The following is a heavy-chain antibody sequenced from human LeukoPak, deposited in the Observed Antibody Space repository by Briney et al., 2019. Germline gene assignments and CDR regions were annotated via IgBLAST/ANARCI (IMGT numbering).Heavy chain of an antibody. CDR2: MSGSGGTT. V-gene: IGHV3-23*01. Sequence: GGSLRLSCAASGFTFSSYAMNCGREAPGKGVERVSAMSGSGGTTYYADSVKGRFTISRDNSKNTMYLQMNSLRAEDTAVYYCAREGLQWYRDAFDIWGQGTMVTVSS. CDR3: AREGLQWYRDAFDI. J-gene: IGHJ3*02. CDR1: GFTFSSYA. D-gene: IGHD4-23*01.